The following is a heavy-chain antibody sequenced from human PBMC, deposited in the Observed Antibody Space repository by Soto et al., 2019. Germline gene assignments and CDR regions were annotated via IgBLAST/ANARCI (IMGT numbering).Heavy chain of an antibody. Sequence: GGSLRLSCAASGFTFSSYAMQWVRQAPGKGLEWVALMSYDGTNEYYADSVKGRFTISRDNSKNTLFLQINSLRAEDTAVYYCGKDLHHSSGYFFTVRLNDMDVWGQGTTVTVS. D-gene: IGHD3-22*01. CDR1: GFTFSSYA. CDR2: MSYDGTNE. V-gene: IGHV3-30*18. CDR3: GKDLHHSSGYFFTVRLNDMDV. J-gene: IGHJ6*01.